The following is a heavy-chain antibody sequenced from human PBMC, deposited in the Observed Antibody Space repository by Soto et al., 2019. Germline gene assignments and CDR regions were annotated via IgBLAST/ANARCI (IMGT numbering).Heavy chain of an antibody. J-gene: IGHJ4*02. V-gene: IGHV4-34*01. Sequence: SETLSLTCAVYGGSFSGYYWNWIRQPPGKGLEWIGEIDHSGSTKYNPSLKSRVTISVDTSKNQFSLKLSSVTAADTAVYYCARSMVRGVIGLDFDYWGQGTLVTVSS. D-gene: IGHD3-10*01. CDR2: IDHSGST. CDR3: ARSMVRGVIGLDFDY. CDR1: GGSFSGYY.